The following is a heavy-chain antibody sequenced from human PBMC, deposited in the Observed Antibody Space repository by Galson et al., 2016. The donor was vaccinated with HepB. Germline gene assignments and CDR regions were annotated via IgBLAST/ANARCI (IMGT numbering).Heavy chain of an antibody. Sequence: ETLSLTCTVSGDSMASSSYYWGWVRQSPGKGLGWIGSIYHTGSTYHNPSLKSRLTMSVDTSKNQFSLKLSSMTAADTAVDYCLRTDPTGNWFDPWGQGTLVTVSP. CDR2: IYHTGST. J-gene: IGHJ5*02. CDR1: GDSMASSSYY. CDR3: LRTDPTGNWFDP. V-gene: IGHV4-39*01.